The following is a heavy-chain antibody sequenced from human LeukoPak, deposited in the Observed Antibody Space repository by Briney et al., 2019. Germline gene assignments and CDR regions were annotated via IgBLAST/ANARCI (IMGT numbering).Heavy chain of an antibody. J-gene: IGHJ3*02. V-gene: IGHV3-9*01. D-gene: IGHD6-13*01. Sequence: GGSLRLSCAASGFTFDDYAMHWVRQAPGKGLEWVSGISWNSGSIGYADSVKGRFTISRDNAKNSLYLQMNSLRAEDTALYYCAKSRQQLADAFDIWGQGTMVTVSS. CDR3: AKSRQQLADAFDI. CDR1: GFTFDDYA. CDR2: ISWNSGSI.